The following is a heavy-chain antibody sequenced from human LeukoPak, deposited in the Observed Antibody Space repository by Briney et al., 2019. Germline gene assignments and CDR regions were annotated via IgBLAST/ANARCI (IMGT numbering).Heavy chain of an antibody. CDR2: ITSKAYGGTT. V-gene: IGHV3-49*04. J-gene: IGHJ5*02. CDR1: GFTFGDYA. CDR3: ARFTYCSGGSCCFDP. D-gene: IGHD2-15*01. Sequence: GGSLRLSCTASGFTFGDYAMSWVRQAPGKGLEWLGFITSKAYGGTTEYAASVKGRSTISRDDSKSVAYLQMNSLKTEDTAVYYCARFTYCSGGSCCFDPWGQGTLVTVSS.